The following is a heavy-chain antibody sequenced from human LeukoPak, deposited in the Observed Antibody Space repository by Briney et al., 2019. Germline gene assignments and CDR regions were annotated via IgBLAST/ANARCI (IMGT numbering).Heavy chain of an antibody. CDR3: ARQGFYDILTGTHDAFDI. Sequence: SETLSLTCTVSGGSISSYYWSWIRQPAGKGLEWIGRIYTSGSTNYNPSLKSRVTISVDTSKNQFSLKLSSVTAADTAVYYCARQGFYDILTGTHDAFDIWGQGTMVTVSS. V-gene: IGHV4-4*07. J-gene: IGHJ3*02. D-gene: IGHD3-9*01. CDR2: IYTSGST. CDR1: GGSISSYY.